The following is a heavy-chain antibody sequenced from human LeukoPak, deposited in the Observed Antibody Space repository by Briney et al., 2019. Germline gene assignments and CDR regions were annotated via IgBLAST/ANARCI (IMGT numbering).Heavy chain of an antibody. CDR3: ARKRRFGNYYYYGMDV. V-gene: IGHV3-33*01. CDR2: IWFDGNNK. D-gene: IGHD3-3*01. J-gene: IGHJ6*02. Sequence: GGSLRLSCAASGFTFRNYGMHWVRQTPGKGLEWVAVIWFDGNNKFYADSVKGRFTISRDNSNNTLFLQMSSLRVEDTAVHYCARKRRFGNYYYYGMDVWGQGTTVTVSS. CDR1: GFTFRNYG.